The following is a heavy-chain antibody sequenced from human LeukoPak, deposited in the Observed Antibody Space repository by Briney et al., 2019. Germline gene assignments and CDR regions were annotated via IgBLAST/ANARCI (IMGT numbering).Heavy chain of an antibody. CDR1: GGSIGSSNYY. Sequence: SETLSLTCTVSGGSIGSSNYYWGWVRQPPGKGLEWIGFLHSSGNTYYSLSLNSRVTMSVDMSMNQFSLKLTSVTVADTAVYYCASKRFSSGWAYYFDYWGQGTLVTVSS. V-gene: IGHV4-39*01. J-gene: IGHJ4*02. CDR3: ASKRFSSGWAYYFDY. D-gene: IGHD6-19*01. CDR2: LHSSGNT.